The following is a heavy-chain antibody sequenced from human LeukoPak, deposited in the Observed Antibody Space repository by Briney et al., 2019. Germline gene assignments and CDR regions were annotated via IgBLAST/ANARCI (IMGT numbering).Heavy chain of an antibody. CDR3: ARALNYYDTSGFATGLDL. V-gene: IGHV3-23*01. Sequence: GGSLRLSCTASGFTFSSYAMNWVRQVPGKGLEWVSGFSGSGDNTYYADSVKGRFTISRDNSRNTLYLQMNSLRAEDTAVYYCARALNYYDTSGFATGLDLWGRGTLVTVSS. CDR2: FSGSGDNT. CDR1: GFTFSSYA. J-gene: IGHJ2*01. D-gene: IGHD3-22*01.